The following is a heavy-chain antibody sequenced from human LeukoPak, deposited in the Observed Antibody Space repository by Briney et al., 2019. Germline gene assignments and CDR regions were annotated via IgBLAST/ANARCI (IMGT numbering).Heavy chain of an antibody. D-gene: IGHD2-15*01. CDR1: GFSFSDSW. CDR3: AREALVVAAHRGYYYGMDV. CDR2: IKKDGRVK. V-gene: IGHV3-7*03. Sequence: GGSLRLSCVASGFSFSDSWMSWVRQAPGKGLEWVADIKKDGRVKDYVDSVKGRFTISRDNAKNSLYLQMDSLRAEDTAVYYCAREALVVAAHRGYYYGMDVWGQGTTVTVSS. J-gene: IGHJ6*02.